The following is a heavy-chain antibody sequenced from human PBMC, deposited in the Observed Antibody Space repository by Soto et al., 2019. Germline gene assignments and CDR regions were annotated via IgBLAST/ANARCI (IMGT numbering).Heavy chain of an antibody. Sequence: GGSLRLSCAASGFTFSSYAMHWVRQAPGKGLEWVAVISYDGSNKYYADSVKGRFTISRDNSKNTLYLQMNSLRAEDTAVYYCARDATPYYDILTGSLRDAFDIWGQGTMVTVSS. CDR2: ISYDGSNK. J-gene: IGHJ3*02. D-gene: IGHD3-9*01. CDR3: ARDATPYYDILTGSLRDAFDI. V-gene: IGHV3-30-3*01. CDR1: GFTFSSYA.